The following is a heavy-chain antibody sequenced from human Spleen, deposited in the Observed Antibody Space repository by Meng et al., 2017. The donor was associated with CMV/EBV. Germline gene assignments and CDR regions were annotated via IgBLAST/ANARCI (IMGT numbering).Heavy chain of an antibody. J-gene: IGHJ4*02. CDR3: ARDLRTTVVTMADY. CDR2: ISYDGSNK. CDR1: GFTFSSYA. Sequence: SGFTFSSYAMHWVRQAPGKGLEWVAVISYDGSNKYYADSVKGRFTISRDNSKNTLYLQMNSLRAEDTAVYYCARDLRTTVVTMADYWGQGTLVTVSS. D-gene: IGHD4-23*01. V-gene: IGHV3-30-3*01.